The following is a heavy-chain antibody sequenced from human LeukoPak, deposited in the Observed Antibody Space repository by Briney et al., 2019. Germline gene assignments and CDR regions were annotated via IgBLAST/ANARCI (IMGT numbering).Heavy chain of an antibody. V-gene: IGHV1-2*02. Sequence: ASVKVSCKASGYTFTSYAMNWVRQAPGQGLEWMGWINPNSGGTNYAQKFQGRVTMTRDTSISTAYMELSRLRSDDTAVYYCARQWLVPWFDPWGQGTLVTVSS. CDR2: INPNSGGT. CDR3: ARQWLVPWFDP. J-gene: IGHJ5*02. CDR1: GYTFTSYA. D-gene: IGHD6-19*01.